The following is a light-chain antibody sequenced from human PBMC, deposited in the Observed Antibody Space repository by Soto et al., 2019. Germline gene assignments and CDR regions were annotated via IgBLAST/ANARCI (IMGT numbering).Light chain of an antibody. V-gene: IGLV2-8*01. CDR2: GVN. CDR3: SSYAGSNNVV. J-gene: IGLJ2*01. CDR1: SSDVGGYNY. Sequence: QSALTQPPSASGSPGQSVTLSCTGTSSDVGGYNYVSWYQQHPGKAPKLMIYGVNKRPSGVPDRFSGSKSGNTASLTVSGLQAEDEANYYCSSYAGSNNVVFGGGTKVTVL.